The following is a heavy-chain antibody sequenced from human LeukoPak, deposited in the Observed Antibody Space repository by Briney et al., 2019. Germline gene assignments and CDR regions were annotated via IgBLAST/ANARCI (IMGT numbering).Heavy chain of an antibody. V-gene: IGHV3-9*01. CDR2: ISWNSGSI. CDR1: GFTFDDYA. CDR3: ARMGPASWSGVLYDAFDI. D-gene: IGHD2-2*01. Sequence: GGSLRLSCAASGFTFDDYAMHWVRQAPGKGLEWVSGISWNSGSIGYADSVKGRFTISRDNAKNSLYLQMNSLRAEDTAVDYCARMGPASWSGVLYDAFDIWGQGTMVTVSS. J-gene: IGHJ3*02.